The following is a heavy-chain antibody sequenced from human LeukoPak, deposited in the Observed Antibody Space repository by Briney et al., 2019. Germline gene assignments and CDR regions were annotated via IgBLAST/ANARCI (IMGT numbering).Heavy chain of an antibody. Sequence: PSETLSLTXAVYGGSFRGYYWSWIRQPPGKGLEWLGEINHSGSTNYNPSLKSRVTISVDTSKNQFSLKLSSVTAADTAVYYCARGRGFWSGYRQFDPWGQGTLVTVSS. V-gene: IGHV4-34*01. CDR3: ARGRGFWSGYRQFDP. CDR2: INHSGST. J-gene: IGHJ5*02. CDR1: GGSFRGYY. D-gene: IGHD3-3*01.